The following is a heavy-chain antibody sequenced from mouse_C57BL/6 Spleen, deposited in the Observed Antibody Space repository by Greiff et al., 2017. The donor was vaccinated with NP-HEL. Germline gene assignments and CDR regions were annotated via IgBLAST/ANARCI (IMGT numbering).Heavy chain of an antibody. D-gene: IGHD2-10*01. Sequence: VQLQESGAELVRPGTSVKVSCKASGYAFTNYLIEWVKQRPGQGLEWIGVINPGSGGTNYNEKFKGKATLTADKSSSTAYMQLSSLTSEDSAVYFCARESYYGNYDFDYWGQGTTLTVSS. V-gene: IGHV1-54*01. CDR1: GYAFTNYL. CDR3: ARESYYGNYDFDY. CDR2: INPGSGGT. J-gene: IGHJ2*01.